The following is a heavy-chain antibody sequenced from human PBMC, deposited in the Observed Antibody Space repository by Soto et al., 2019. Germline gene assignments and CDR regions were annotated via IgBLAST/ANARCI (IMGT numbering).Heavy chain of an antibody. CDR3: ARSQGVWWELPPHSPTYYYYGMDV. J-gene: IGHJ6*02. CDR1: GGTFSSYA. CDR2: IIPIFGTA. Sequence: SVKFSCKASGGTFSSYAISWVRQAPGQGLEWMGGIIPIFGTANYAQKFQGRVTITADESTSTAYMELSSLRSEDTAVYYCARSQGVWWELPPHSPTYYYYGMDVWGQGTTVTVS. D-gene: IGHD1-26*01. V-gene: IGHV1-69*13.